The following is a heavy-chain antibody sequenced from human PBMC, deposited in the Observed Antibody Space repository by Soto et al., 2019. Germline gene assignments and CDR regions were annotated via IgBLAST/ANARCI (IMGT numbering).Heavy chain of an antibody. D-gene: IGHD6-13*01. J-gene: IGHJ6*02. CDR2: IYYSGST. V-gene: IGHV4-31*03. CDR1: GGSISSGVYY. CDR3: ARVVAAAGYYGMDV. Sequence: SESPSLGCTLSGGSISSGVYYWSWIHQHPGKGLEWIGYIYYSGSTYYNPSLKSRVTISVDTSKNQFSLKLSSVTAADTAVYYCARVVAAAGYYGMDVWGQGTTVTV.